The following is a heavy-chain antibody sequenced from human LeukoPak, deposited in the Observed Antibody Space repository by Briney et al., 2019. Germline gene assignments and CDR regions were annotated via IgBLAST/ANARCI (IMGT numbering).Heavy chain of an antibody. J-gene: IGHJ5*02. CDR2: NIPIFGTA. CDR3: ARELRYFDWSEDNWFDP. Sequence: SVKVSCKASGYTFTGYYIHWVRQAPGQGLEWMGGNIPIFGTANYAQKFQGRVTITADESTSTAYMELSSLRSEDTAVYYCARELRYFDWSEDNWFDPWGQGTLVTVSS. V-gene: IGHV1-69*13. CDR1: GYTFTGYY. D-gene: IGHD3-9*01.